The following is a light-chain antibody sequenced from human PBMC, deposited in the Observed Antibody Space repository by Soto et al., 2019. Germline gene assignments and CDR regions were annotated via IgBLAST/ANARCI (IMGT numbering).Light chain of an antibody. Sequence: EIVLTQSPATLSLSPGERATLSCRASQNVIRYLAWYQQKPGQAPRLLIYDASNRATGVPSRFSGSGSGTDFPLTISNREPEDFAIYYCQQRSNRPTFGGGTKVEIK. J-gene: IGKJ4*01. V-gene: IGKV3-11*01. CDR2: DAS. CDR3: QQRSNRPT. CDR1: QNVIRY.